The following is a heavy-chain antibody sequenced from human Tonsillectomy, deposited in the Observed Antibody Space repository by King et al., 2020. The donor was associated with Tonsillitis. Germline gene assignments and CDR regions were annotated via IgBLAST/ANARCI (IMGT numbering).Heavy chain of an antibody. CDR2: INHSGGT. CDR1: GGPFSGYY. CDR3: ATSVVVVVANTGAFDT. V-gene: IGHV4-34*01. D-gene: IGHD2-15*01. J-gene: IGHJ3*02. Sequence: VQLQQWGAGLLKPSETLSLTCAVNGGPFSGYYWSWIRQTPGKGLEWGGEINHSGGTKYNPSLKSRAAISVDTSKNQVSLKLSSVTAADTAVYYFATSVVVVVANTGAFDTWGQGTMVSVSS.